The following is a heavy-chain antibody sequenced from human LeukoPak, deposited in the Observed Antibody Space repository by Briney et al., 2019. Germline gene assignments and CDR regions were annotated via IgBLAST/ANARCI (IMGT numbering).Heavy chain of an antibody. CDR2: ISDDGNSK. V-gene: IGHV3-30*04. J-gene: IGHJ6*02. Sequence: GGSLRLSCAASGFAFSSHAMHWVRQTPGKGLEWVAVISDDGNSKYYLQSVKGRFTISRDNSKNTLYLEMNSLRDEDTAVYYCARDRDFPPGMDVWGQGTTVTVSS. CDR1: GFAFSSHA. CDR3: ARDRDFPPGMDV. D-gene: IGHD3-10*01.